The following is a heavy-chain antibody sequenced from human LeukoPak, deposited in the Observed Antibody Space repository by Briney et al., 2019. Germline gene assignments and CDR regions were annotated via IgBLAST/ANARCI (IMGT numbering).Heavy chain of an antibody. V-gene: IGHV3-23*01. D-gene: IGHD5-18*01. CDR1: GFTFTTYA. CDR3: AKGSVPRGYSYSSRGKPNLYHFAY. J-gene: IGHJ4*02. CDR2: ISTSGGST. Sequence: PGGSLRLSCAASGFTFTTYAMSWVRQAPGKGLEWVSAISTSGGSTYFADSVKGRFTISRDDSKNTLYLQMNSLRAEDTALYYCAKGSVPRGYSYSSRGKPNLYHFAYGGQGTLVTVSS.